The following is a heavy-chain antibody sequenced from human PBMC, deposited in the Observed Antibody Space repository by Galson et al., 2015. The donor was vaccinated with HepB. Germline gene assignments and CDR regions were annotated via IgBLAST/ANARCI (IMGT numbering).Heavy chain of an antibody. CDR1: GYTFTSYY. CDR3: ARGPIKNSSGYPFDY. Sequence: SVKVSCKASGYTFTSYYMHWVRQAPGQGLEWMGIINPSGGSTSYAQKFQGRVTMTRDTSTSTVYMELSSLRSEDTTVYYCARGPIKNSSGYPFDYWGQGTLVTVSS. V-gene: IGHV1-46*01. J-gene: IGHJ4*02. D-gene: IGHD3-22*01. CDR2: INPSGGST.